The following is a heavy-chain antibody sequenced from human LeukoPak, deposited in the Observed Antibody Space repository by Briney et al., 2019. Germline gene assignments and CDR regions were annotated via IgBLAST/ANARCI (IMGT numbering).Heavy chain of an antibody. CDR3: ARGRRILVGDTNAGDFFDY. CDR1: GYVLIDYY. Sequence: ASVKVSCRASGYVLIDYYILWVRQAPGQGLEWMGWVNPNSGGTYYPQKFRGRATMTRDTSISTAYMELSRLTSDDTAVYYCARGRRILVGDTNAGDFFDYWGQGALVTVSS. J-gene: IGHJ4*02. D-gene: IGHD1-26*01. CDR2: VNPNSGGT. V-gene: IGHV1-2*02.